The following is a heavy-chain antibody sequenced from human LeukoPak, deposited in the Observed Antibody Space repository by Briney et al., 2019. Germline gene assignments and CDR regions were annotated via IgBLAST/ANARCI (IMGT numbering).Heavy chain of an antibody. J-gene: IGHJ1*01. D-gene: IGHD6-13*01. V-gene: IGHV3-21*01. CDR1: GFTFSSYS. Sequence: GGSLRLSCAASGFTFSSYSMNWVRQAPGKGLEWVSSISSSSSYIYYADSVKGRFTISRDNAKNSLYLQMNSLRAEDMAVYYCASGLYSSSWLEYFQHWGQGTLVTVSS. CDR2: ISSSSSYI. CDR3: ASGLYSSSWLEYFQH.